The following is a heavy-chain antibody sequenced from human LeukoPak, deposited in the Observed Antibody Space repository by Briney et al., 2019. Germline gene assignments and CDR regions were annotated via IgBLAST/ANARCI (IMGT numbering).Heavy chain of an antibody. CDR2: IYHSGST. V-gene: IGHV4-34*01. Sequence: PSETLSLTCAVYGGSFSGYYWSWIRQPPGKGLEWIGYIYHSGSTYYNPSLKSRVTISVDTSKNQFFLKLNSVTAADTAVYYCARDEGGLDYWGQGTLVTVSS. J-gene: IGHJ4*02. D-gene: IGHD1-26*01. CDR3: ARDEGGLDY. CDR1: GGSFSGYY.